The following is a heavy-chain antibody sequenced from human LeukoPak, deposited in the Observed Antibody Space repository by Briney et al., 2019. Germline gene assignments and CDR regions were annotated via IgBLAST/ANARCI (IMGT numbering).Heavy chain of an antibody. CDR3: ARDRHDGSGYYYGDAFDI. CDR2: INPNSGGT. D-gene: IGHD3-22*01. J-gene: IGHJ3*02. V-gene: IGHV1-2*06. Sequence: ASVNVSCTASGYTFTGYYMHWVRQAPGQGLEWMGRINPNSGGTNYAQKFQGRVTMTRDTSISTAYMELSRLRSDDTAVYYCARDRHDGSGYYYGDAFDIWGQGTMVTVSS. CDR1: GYTFTGYY.